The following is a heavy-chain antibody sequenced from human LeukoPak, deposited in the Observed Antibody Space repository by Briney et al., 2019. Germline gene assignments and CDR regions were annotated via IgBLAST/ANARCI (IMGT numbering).Heavy chain of an antibody. CDR1: GGSISSNY. Sequence: SETLSLTCSVSGGSISSNYWSWIRQPPGKGLEWIGYIYYKGSTNYNPSLKSRVTISVDTSKNQFSLKLSSVTAADTAVYYCASYSYYMDVWGKGTTVTVSS. CDR3: ASYSYYMDV. D-gene: IGHD2-21*01. J-gene: IGHJ6*03. CDR2: IYYKGST. V-gene: IGHV4-59*01.